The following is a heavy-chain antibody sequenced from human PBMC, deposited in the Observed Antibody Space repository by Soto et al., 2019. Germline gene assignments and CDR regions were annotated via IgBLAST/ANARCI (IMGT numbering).Heavy chain of an antibody. CDR1: GYTFTSYY. Sequence: GASVKVSCKASGYTFTSYYMHWVRRAPGQGLEWMGIINPSGGSTSYAQKFQGRVTMTRDTSTSTVYMELSSLRSEDTAVYYCARPAFPRNRYDYVWGLDYWGQGTLVTVSS. CDR3: ARPAFPRNRYDYVWGLDY. J-gene: IGHJ4*02. D-gene: IGHD3-16*01. V-gene: IGHV1-46*01. CDR2: INPSGGST.